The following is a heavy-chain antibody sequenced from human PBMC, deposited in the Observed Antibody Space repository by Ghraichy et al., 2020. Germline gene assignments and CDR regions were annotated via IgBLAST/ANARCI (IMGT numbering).Heavy chain of an antibody. V-gene: IGHV4-34*01. D-gene: IGHD2-2*01. Sequence: SETLSLTCAVYGGSFSGYYWSWIRQPPGKGLEWIGEINQSGNTNYNASLEGRVTISIDTSKNHFSLNLSSVTAADTAVYYCAKPARYYYMDVWGRGTTVTVSS. J-gene: IGHJ6*03. CDR3: AKPARYYYMDV. CDR2: INQSGNT. CDR1: GGSFSGYY.